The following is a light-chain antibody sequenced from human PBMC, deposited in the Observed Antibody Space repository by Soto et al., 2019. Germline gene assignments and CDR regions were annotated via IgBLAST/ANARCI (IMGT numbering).Light chain of an antibody. CDR3: QHTTDFT. CDR2: DVS. CDR1: SSSKW. Sequence: DIQMTQSPSTLAASVGDTVTMTCRSSSKWLAWYQKKPGKAPKLLLYDVSNLERGVPPRFSGSTSGAESTLTITGLQHYDLGTYYCQHTTDFTFGQGTKVEIK. V-gene: IGKV1-5*01. J-gene: IGKJ2*01.